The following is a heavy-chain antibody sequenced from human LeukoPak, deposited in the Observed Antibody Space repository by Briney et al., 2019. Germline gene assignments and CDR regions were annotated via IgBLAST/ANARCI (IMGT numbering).Heavy chain of an antibody. V-gene: IGHV3-21*01. CDR2: VSSSSSYI. D-gene: IGHD3-10*01. J-gene: IGHJ3*02. CDR1: GFTLYSYS. CDR3: ARAPPYGSGSYPDAFDI. Sequence: GGSLRLSCAASGFTLYSYSMNWVRQAPGKELEWVSSVSSSSSYIYYAGSVKGRFTISRDNAKNSLYLQMNSLRAEDTAVHYCARAPPYGSGSYPDAFDIWGQGTMVTVSS.